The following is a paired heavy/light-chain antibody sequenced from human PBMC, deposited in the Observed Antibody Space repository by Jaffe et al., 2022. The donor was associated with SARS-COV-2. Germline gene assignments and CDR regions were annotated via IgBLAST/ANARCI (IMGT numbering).Light chain of an antibody. CDR3: MQGTHWPWT. V-gene: IGKV2-30*01. CDR2: KVS. Sequence: DVVMTQSPLSLPVTLGQPASISCRSSQSLVYSDGNTYLNWFQQRPGQSPRRLIYKVSNRDSGVPDRFSGSGSGTDFTLKISRVEAEDVGVYYCMQGTHWPWTFGQGTKVEIK. J-gene: IGKJ1*01. CDR1: QSLVYSDGNTY.
Heavy chain of an antibody. J-gene: IGHJ3*02. CDR2: IIPIFGTA. D-gene: IGHD1-26*01. CDR1: GGTFSSYA. CDR3: ASTVQWGGSYSDDAFDI. Sequence: QVQLVQSGAEVKKPGSSVKVSCKASGGTFSSYAISWVRQAPGQGLEWMGGIIPIFGTANYAQKFQGRVTITADESTSTAYMELSSLRSEDTAVYYCASTVQWGGSYSDDAFDIWGQGTMVTVSS. V-gene: IGHV1-69*01.